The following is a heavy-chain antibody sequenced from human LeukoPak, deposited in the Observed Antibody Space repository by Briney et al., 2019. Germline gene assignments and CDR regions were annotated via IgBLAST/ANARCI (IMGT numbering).Heavy chain of an antibody. V-gene: IGHV3-48*01. Sequence: PGGSLRLSCAASGFTFSSYSMNWVRQAPGKGLEWVSYISSSSSTVYYADSVKGRFTISRDNAKNSLYLQMNSLRAEDTAVYYCARERVDIVVVPAAPDGAFDIWGQGTMVTVSS. J-gene: IGHJ3*02. D-gene: IGHD2-2*03. CDR2: ISSSSSTV. CDR1: GFTFSSYS. CDR3: ARERVDIVVVPAAPDGAFDI.